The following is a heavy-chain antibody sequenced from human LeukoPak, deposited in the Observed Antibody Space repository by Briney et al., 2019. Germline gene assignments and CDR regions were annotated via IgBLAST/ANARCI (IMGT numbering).Heavy chain of an antibody. V-gene: IGHV3-21*01. Sequence: GGSLRLSCAAPGFTFSSYSMNWVRQAPGKGLEWVSSISSSSSHIYYADSVKGRFTISRDNAKNSLYLQMNSLRAEDTAVYYCAREEMATFDYWGQGTLVTVSS. CDR2: ISSSSSHI. D-gene: IGHD5-24*01. CDR3: AREEMATFDY. CDR1: GFTFSSYS. J-gene: IGHJ4*02.